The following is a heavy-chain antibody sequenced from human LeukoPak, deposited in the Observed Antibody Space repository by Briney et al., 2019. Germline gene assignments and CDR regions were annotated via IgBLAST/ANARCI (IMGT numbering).Heavy chain of an antibody. V-gene: IGHV4-4*02. CDR3: AREGGFYRPLDY. CDR1: GGSISTTNW. Sequence: SGTLSLTCDVSGGSISTTNWWTWVRQPPGGGLEWIGEVHLNGRTHYSPSLESRVTMSVDMPENHVSLQLTSVTAADTAVYYCAREGGFYRPLDYSGPGTLVIVSA. D-gene: IGHD2/OR15-2a*01. J-gene: IGHJ4*02. CDR2: VHLNGRT.